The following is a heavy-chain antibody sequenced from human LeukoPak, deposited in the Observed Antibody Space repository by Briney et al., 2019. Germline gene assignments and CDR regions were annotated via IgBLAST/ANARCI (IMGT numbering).Heavy chain of an antibody. CDR2: IYYSGST. CDR1: GGSTSSHY. D-gene: IGHD6-19*01. J-gene: IGHJ5*02. Sequence: SETLSLTCTVSGGSTSSHYWSRIRQPPGKGLEWGGYIYYSGSTNYNPSLKSRVTISVDTSKNQFSLKLSSVTAADTAVYYCARDFRDPVAGTDWFDPWGQGTLVTVSS. V-gene: IGHV4-59*11. CDR3: ARDFRDPVAGTDWFDP.